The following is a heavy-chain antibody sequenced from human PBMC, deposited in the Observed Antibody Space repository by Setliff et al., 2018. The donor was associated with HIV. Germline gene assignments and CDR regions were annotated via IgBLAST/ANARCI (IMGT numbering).Heavy chain of an antibody. CDR1: GYIFTSYG. D-gene: IGHD2-15*01. CDR3: ARVRYCSGGSCYGGEYWFDP. CDR2: ISAYNGGT. V-gene: IGHV1-18*01. Sequence: ASVKVSCKASGYIFTSYGISWVRQAPGQGLEWMGWISAYNGGTNYAQKFQGRVTMTRDASISTAYMELSRLRSDDTAVYYCARVRYCSGGSCYGGEYWFDPWGQGTLVTVSS. J-gene: IGHJ5*02.